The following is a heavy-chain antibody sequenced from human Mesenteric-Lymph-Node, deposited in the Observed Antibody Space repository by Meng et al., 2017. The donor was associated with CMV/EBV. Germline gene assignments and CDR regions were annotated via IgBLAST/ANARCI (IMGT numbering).Heavy chain of an antibody. CDR3: ARGGISAYCDFWSGYYTEGYFDY. CDR2: INPNSGGT. V-gene: IGHV1-2*02. Sequence: ASVKVSCKASGYTFTGYYMHWVRQAPGQGLEWMGWINPNSGGTNYAQKFQGRVTMTRDTSISTAYMELSRLRSDDTAVYYCARGGISAYCDFWSGYYTEGYFDYWGQGTLVTVSS. CDR1: GYTFTGYY. D-gene: IGHD3-3*01. J-gene: IGHJ4*02.